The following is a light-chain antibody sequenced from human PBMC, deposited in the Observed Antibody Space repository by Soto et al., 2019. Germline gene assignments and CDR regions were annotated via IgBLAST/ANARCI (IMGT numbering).Light chain of an antibody. V-gene: IGLV3-21*04. CDR1: NIGSKS. CDR3: QVWDSSSDHRV. CDR2: YDS. J-gene: IGLJ2*01. Sequence: SYELTQPPSVSVAPGKTARITCGGTNIGSKSLNWYQQKPGQAPVLVIYYDSDRPSGIPERFSGSNSGNTATLTISRVEAGDEADYYCQVWDSSSDHRVFGGGTKLTVL.